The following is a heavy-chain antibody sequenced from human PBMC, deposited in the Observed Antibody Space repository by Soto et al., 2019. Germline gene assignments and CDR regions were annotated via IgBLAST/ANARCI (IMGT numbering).Heavy chain of an antibody. D-gene: IGHD3-3*01. Sequence: GGSLRLSCAASGFTFSSYVMHWVRQAPGKGLEWVAVIWYDGSNKYYADSVKGRFTISADKSISTAYLQWSSLKASDTAMYYCARHYDFWRSGYMDVWGKGTTVTVSS. CDR2: IWYDGSNK. V-gene: IGHV3-33*01. J-gene: IGHJ6*03. CDR1: GFTFSSYV. CDR3: ARHYDFWRSGYMDV.